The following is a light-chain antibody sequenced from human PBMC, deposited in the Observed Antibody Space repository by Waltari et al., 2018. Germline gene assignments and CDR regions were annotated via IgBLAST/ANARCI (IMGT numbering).Light chain of an antibody. J-gene: IGLJ3*02. CDR3: ATWDDSLNGWV. CDR1: STTIPNS. CDR2: KDY. V-gene: IGLV1-47*01. Sequence: QSVLTQPPSASGAPGQEVSISCSGASTTIPNSVFWYQQSPATAPKLIVYKDYERPSGVPDRFSASKSGTSASLAISGLRSDDEADYYCATWDDSLNGWVFGGGTKLTVL.